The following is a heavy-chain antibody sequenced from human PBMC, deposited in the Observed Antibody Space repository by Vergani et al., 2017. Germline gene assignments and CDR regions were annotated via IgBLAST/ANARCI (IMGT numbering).Heavy chain of an antibody. CDR2: IYYIGST. J-gene: IGHJ4*02. Sequence: QLQLQESGPGLVKPSETLSLPCTVSGGSLSSISYYWGWIRQPPGKGLDWIGSIYYIGSTYDNPSLKSRVTISVDTSKNQFSLKLSSVTAADTAVYYCARRIDYYGSGSYYMGDYYFDYWGKGTLVTVSS. V-gene: IGHV4-39*01. CDR3: ARRIDYYGSGSYYMGDYYFDY. D-gene: IGHD3-10*01. CDR1: GGSLSSISYY.